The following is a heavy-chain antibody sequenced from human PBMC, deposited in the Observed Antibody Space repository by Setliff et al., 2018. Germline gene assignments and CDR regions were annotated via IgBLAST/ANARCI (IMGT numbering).Heavy chain of an antibody. CDR3: ARVPLRFVTTPKYFDY. D-gene: IGHD4-4*01. Sequence: ASVKVSCKASGYTFTGYYMHWVRQAPGQGLEWMGWINPNSGGTNYAQKFQGRVTMTRDTSISTAYMELSRPRSDDTAVYYCARVPLRFVTTPKYFDYWGQGTLVTVSS. J-gene: IGHJ4*02. CDR1: GYTFTGYY. CDR2: INPNSGGT. V-gene: IGHV1-2*02.